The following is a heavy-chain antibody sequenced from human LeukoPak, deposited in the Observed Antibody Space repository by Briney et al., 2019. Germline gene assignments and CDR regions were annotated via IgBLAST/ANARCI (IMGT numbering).Heavy chain of an antibody. Sequence: ASVKVSCKASGGTFSSYAISWVRQAPGQGLEWMGRIIPIFGTANYAQKFQGRVTITTDESTSTAYMGLSSLRSEDTAVYYCASHSSSWRYYFDYWGQGTLVTVSS. D-gene: IGHD6-13*01. CDR2: IIPIFGTA. V-gene: IGHV1-69*05. J-gene: IGHJ4*02. CDR1: GGTFSSYA. CDR3: ASHSSSWRYYFDY.